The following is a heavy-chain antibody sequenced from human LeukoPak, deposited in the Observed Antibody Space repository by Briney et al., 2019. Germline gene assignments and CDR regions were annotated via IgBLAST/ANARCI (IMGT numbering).Heavy chain of an antibody. J-gene: IGHJ4*02. CDR3: ASSYYDSSGYPTLHFDY. CDR2: IYTSGST. V-gene: IGHV4-4*07. CDR1: GGSISSYY. D-gene: IGHD3-22*01. Sequence: PSETLSLTCTVSGGSISSYYWSWIRQPAGKGLEWIGRIYTSGSTNYNPSLKSRVTMSVDTSKNQFSLKLSSVTAADTAVYYCASSYYDSSGYPTLHFDYWGQGTLVTVSS.